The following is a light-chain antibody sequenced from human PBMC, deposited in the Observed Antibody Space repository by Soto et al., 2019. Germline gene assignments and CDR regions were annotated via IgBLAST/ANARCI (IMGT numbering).Light chain of an antibody. CDR1: QGIRND. V-gene: IGKV1-6*01. CDR3: LQDYNYSWT. J-gene: IGKJ1*01. CDR2: AAS. Sequence: AIQMTQSPSSLSASVGDRVTITVRASQGIRNDLGWYQQKQGKAPKVLIYAASSLPSGAPSRFSGSGSVPDFTLTISSLQPEDFANYYWLQDYNYSWTFGQRTKVEIK.